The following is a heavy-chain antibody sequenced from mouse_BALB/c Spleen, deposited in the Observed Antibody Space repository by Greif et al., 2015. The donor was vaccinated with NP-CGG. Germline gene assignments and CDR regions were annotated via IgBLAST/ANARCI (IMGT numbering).Heavy chain of an antibody. J-gene: IGHJ2*01. CDR1: GYTFTSYW. V-gene: IGHV1-7*01. Sequence: VKLQESGAELAKPGALVKMSCKASGYTFTSYWMHWVKQRPGQGLEWIGYTNPSTGYTEYNQKFKDKATLTADKSSSTAYMQLSSLTSEDSAVYYCARRVYYFDYWGQGTTLTVSS. CDR2: TNPSTGYT. CDR3: ARRVYYFDY.